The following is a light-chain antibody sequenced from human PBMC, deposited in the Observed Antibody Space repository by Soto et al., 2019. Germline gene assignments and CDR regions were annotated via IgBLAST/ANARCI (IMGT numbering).Light chain of an antibody. Sequence: EIVMTQSPVTLSVSPGERVTLSCRASQNVNINLAWYQQRPGQAPRVLIYGASNRASGIPDRFSGSGSGTDFILPISSLEHDDVAHYYCQQHKDCPPLTFGGGTKVEIK. J-gene: IGKJ4*01. CDR3: QQHKDCPPLT. CDR2: GAS. V-gene: IGKV3D-15*01. CDR1: QNVNIN.